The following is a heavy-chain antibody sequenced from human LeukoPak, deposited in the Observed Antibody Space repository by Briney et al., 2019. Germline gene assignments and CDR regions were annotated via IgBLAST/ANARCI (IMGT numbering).Heavy chain of an antibody. Sequence: SETLSLTCTVSGGSISSYYWSWIRQPPGKGLEWIGYIYYSGSTNYNPSLKSRVIISVDTSKNQFSLKLSSVTAVDTAVYYCARATIATILIDIWGQGTMVTVSS. V-gene: IGHV4-59*01. CDR1: GGSISSYY. D-gene: IGHD5-24*01. J-gene: IGHJ3*02. CDR2: IYYSGST. CDR3: ARATIATILIDI.